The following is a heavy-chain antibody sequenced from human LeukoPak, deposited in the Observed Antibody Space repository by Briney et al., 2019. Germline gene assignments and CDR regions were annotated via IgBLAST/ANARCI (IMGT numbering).Heavy chain of an antibody. CDR2: ISYDGSNK. J-gene: IGHJ4*02. Sequence: GRSLRLSCAASGFTFSSYGMHWVRQAPGKGLEWVAVISYDGSNKYYADSVKGRFTISRDNSKNTLYLQMNSLRAKDTAVYYCAKDRRIQLWLGFDYWGQGTLVTVSS. D-gene: IGHD5-18*01. CDR3: AKDRRIQLWLGFDY. CDR1: GFTFSSYG. V-gene: IGHV3-30*18.